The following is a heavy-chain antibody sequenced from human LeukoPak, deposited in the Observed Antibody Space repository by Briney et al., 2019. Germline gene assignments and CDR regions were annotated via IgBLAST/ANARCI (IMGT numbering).Heavy chain of an antibody. J-gene: IGHJ3*02. CDR2: ISASAGNT. D-gene: IGHD1-26*01. CDR1: GFTFSSYA. CDR3: AKEGAASAFDI. Sequence: GGSLRLSCAASGFTFSSYAVTWVRQAPGKGLEWLSGISASAGNTYYADSVKGRFTISRDNAKNSLYLQMNSLRAEDTAVYYCAKEGAASAFDIWGQGSMVTVSS. V-gene: IGHV3-23*01.